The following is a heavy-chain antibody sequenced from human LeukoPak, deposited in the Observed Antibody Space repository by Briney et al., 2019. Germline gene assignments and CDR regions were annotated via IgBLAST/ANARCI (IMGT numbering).Heavy chain of an antibody. CDR1: GGSISSYY. J-gene: IGHJ4*02. V-gene: IGHV4-59*08. CDR3: ARHSYYDSSGYRFDY. D-gene: IGHD3-22*01. Sequence: SETLSLTCTVSGGSISSYYWSWIRQPPGKGLEWIGYIYYSGSTNYNPSLKSRVTISVDTSKNQFSLKLSSVTAADTAVYYCARHSYYDSSGYRFDYWGQGTRVTVSS. CDR2: IYYSGST.